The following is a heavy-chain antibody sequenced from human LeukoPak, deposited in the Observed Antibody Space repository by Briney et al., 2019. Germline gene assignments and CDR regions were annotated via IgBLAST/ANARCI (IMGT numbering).Heavy chain of an antibody. V-gene: IGHV3-74*01. J-gene: IGHJ4*02. Sequence: PGGSLRLSCAASGFTLSSYWMHWVRQAPGKGLVWVSRINSDGSGTSYADSVKGRFTLSRDNAKNTLYLQMNSLRADDTGVYYCARIASHSSSWYDGGYWGQGTLVTVSS. CDR3: ARIASHSSSWYDGGY. D-gene: IGHD6-13*01. CDR2: INSDGSGT. CDR1: GFTLSSYW.